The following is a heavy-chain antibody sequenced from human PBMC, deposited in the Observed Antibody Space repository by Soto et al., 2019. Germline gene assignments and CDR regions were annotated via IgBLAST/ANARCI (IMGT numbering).Heavy chain of an antibody. Sequence: EVQLVESGGGLVQPGGSLRLSCGASGFTLSSYWMNWVRQAPGKGLEWVANIKQDGSEKYYVDSVKGRFFIFRDNAKNSLFLQMNSLRAEDTAVYYCARDADVSNWYHYGLDVWGQGTMVTVSS. V-gene: IGHV3-7*01. CDR2: IKQDGSEK. D-gene: IGHD4-4*01. CDR1: GFTLSSYW. J-gene: IGHJ6*02. CDR3: ARDADVSNWYHYGLDV.